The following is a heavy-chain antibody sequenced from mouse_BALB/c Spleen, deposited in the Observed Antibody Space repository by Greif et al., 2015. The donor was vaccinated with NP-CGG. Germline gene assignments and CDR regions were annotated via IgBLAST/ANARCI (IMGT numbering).Heavy chain of an antibody. CDR3: AREPLTMSGGMDY. CDR1: GFSLTGYG. CDR2: IWGDGST. Sequence: VQRVESGPGLVAPSQSLSITCTVSGFSLTGYGVNWVRQPPGKGLEWLGMIWGDGSTDYNSALKSRLSISKDNSMSQVFLKMNSLQTDDTARYYCAREPLTMSGGMDYWGQGTSVTVSS. D-gene: IGHD2-4*01. V-gene: IGHV2-6-7*01. J-gene: IGHJ4*01.